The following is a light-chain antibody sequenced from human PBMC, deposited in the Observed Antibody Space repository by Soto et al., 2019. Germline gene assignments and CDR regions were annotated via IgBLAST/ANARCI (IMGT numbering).Light chain of an antibody. CDR2: AAS. V-gene: IGKV1D-12*01. CDR1: QGISDW. Sequence: DIQMTQSPSSVSVSVGDSVTITCRASQGISDWLAWYQQKPGEAPKLLIYAASRLHSGVTSRFSGSGSGTDFTLTISSLQPEDFASYYCQQADSFPLTFGGGTKVEIK. J-gene: IGKJ4*01. CDR3: QQADSFPLT.